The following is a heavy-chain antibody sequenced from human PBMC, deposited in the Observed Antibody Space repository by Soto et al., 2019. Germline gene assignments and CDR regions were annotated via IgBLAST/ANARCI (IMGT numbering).Heavy chain of an antibody. CDR3: ARAAPPCWFDP. J-gene: IGHJ5*02. V-gene: IGHV4-31*03. Sequence: QVRLQESGPGLVKPSQTLSLTCIVSGASISSGGYYWSWIRQHPGKVLELIGYIYHSGTTYYNPFLETRLSISAYTSKNLLSRTLCSLTAADMAIYYCARAAPPCWFDPWGQGTVVTVSS. CDR2: IYHSGTT. CDR1: GASISSGGYY. D-gene: IGHD6-6*01.